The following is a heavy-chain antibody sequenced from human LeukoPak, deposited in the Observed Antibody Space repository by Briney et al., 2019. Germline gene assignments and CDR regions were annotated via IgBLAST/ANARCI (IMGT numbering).Heavy chain of an antibody. D-gene: IGHD6-19*01. Sequence: KASEILSLTCTVSGGSISSGSYYWSWIRQPAGKGLEWIGRIYTSGSTNYNPSLKSRVTISVDTSKNQFSLKLSSVTAADTAVYYCARVAVAGGGVDYWGQGTLVTVSS. CDR1: GGSISSGSYY. J-gene: IGHJ4*02. CDR3: ARVAVAGGGVDY. V-gene: IGHV4-61*02. CDR2: IYTSGST.